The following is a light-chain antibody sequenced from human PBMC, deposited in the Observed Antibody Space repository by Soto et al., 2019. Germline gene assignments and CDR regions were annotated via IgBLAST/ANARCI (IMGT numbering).Light chain of an antibody. CDR3: HSYDTILSGSV. Sequence: QSVLTQPPSVSGAPGQRVTISCTGSSSNIGSSLDVHWYQHLTGTAPKLLIYGNTNRPSGVPDRFSGSKSGNSASLAITGLQADDEADYFCHSYDTILSGSVFGGGTKVTVL. V-gene: IGLV1-40*01. CDR1: SSNIGSSLD. J-gene: IGLJ2*01. CDR2: GNT.